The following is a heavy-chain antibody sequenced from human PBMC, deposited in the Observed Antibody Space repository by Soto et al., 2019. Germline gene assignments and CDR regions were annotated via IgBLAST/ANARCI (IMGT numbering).Heavy chain of an antibody. CDR3: AKRRGAGGHFDY. J-gene: IGHJ4*02. V-gene: IGHV3-23*01. Sequence: GVSLRLSCAASGFTLSSYAMGWVRQGPRKGLEWVAVVSIGGSTHYADSVRGRFTISRDNSKNTLSLQMNSLTAEHTAVYFCAKRRGAGGHFDYWGQGALVTVSS. D-gene: IGHD2-15*01. CDR1: GFTLSSYA. CDR2: VSIGGST.